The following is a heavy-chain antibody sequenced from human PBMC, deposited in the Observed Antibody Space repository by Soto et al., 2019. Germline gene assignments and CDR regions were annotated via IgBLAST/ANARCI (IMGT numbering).Heavy chain of an antibody. CDR2: IYHSGST. CDR3: AREYGDFFDY. CDR1: GGSISSYY. Sequence: LSLTCTVSGGSISSYYWSWIRQPPGKGLEWIGYIYHSGSTNYNPSLKSRVTISVDTSKNQFSLKLSSVTAADTAVYYCAREYGDFFDYWGQGTLVTVSS. D-gene: IGHD4-17*01. J-gene: IGHJ4*02. V-gene: IGHV4-59*01.